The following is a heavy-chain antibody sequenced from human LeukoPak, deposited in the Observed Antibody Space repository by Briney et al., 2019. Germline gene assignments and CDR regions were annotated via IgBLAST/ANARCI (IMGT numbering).Heavy chain of an antibody. V-gene: IGHV7-4-1*02. CDR1: GYIFRSYG. CDR3: AREVAPGGFDY. CDR2: INTNTGNP. D-gene: IGHD4-23*01. Sequence: AASVKVSCKASGYIFRSYGITWVRQAPGQGLECLGWINTNTGNPTYAQGFTGRFVFSLDTSVSTAYLQISSLKAEDTGVYYCAREVAPGGFDYWGQGTLVTVSS. J-gene: IGHJ4*02.